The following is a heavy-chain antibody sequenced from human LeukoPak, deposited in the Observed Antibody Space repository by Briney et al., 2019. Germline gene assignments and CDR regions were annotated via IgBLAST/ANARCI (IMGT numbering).Heavy chain of an antibody. CDR1: GFTFDDYA. Sequence: GGSLRLSCAASGFTFDDYAMHGVRQAPGKGLEWGSGISWNSGSIGYADSVKGRFTISRDNAKNSLYLQMNSLRAEDMALYYCARAGEDSSGYYSVSWFDPWGQGTLVTVSP. V-gene: IGHV3-9*03. J-gene: IGHJ5*02. CDR3: ARAGEDSSGYYSVSWFDP. D-gene: IGHD3-22*01. CDR2: ISWNSGSI.